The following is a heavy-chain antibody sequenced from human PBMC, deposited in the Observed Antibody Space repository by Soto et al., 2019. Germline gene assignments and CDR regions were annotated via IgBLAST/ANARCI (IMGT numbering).Heavy chain of an antibody. CDR2: ISLGDSYK. Sequence: GGSLRLSCAASGFTFSDFYMSWVRQAPGKGLEWISFISLGDSYKKTADSVKGRFTISRDNANNSLYLQMDSLRAEDTAVYYCVRESRTDEDGYDARGYYFDYWGQGTLVTVSS. CDR1: GFTFSDFY. CDR3: VRESRTDEDGYDARGYYFDY. J-gene: IGHJ4*02. V-gene: IGHV3-11*06. D-gene: IGHD5-12*01.